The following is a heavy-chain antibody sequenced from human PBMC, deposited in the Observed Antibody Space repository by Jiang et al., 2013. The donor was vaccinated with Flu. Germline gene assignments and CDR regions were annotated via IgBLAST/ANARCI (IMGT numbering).Heavy chain of an antibody. Sequence: GLVKPSQTLSLTCAISGDSVSSNSAAWNWIRQSPSRGLEWLGRTYYRSKWYNDYAVSVKSRITINPDTSKNQFSLQLNSVAPEDTAVYYCARENSSSWYVGNHDHWYFDLWGRGTLVTV. D-gene: IGHD6-13*01. CDR1: GDSVSSNSAA. CDR3: ARENSSSWYVGNHDHWYFDL. CDR2: TYYRSKWYN. J-gene: IGHJ2*01. V-gene: IGHV6-1*01.